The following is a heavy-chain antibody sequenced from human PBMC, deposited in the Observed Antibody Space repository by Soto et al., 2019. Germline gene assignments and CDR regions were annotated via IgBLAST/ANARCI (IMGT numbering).Heavy chain of an antibody. V-gene: IGHV1-69*13. D-gene: IGHD3-3*01. CDR2: IIPIFGTA. CDR1: GGTFSSYA. CDR3: ASPGPNITIFGVVISAKKNYYYGMDV. J-gene: IGHJ6*02. Sequence: SVKVSCKASGGTFSSYAISWVRQAPGQGLEWMGGIIPIFGTANYAQKFQGRVTITADESTSTAYMELSSLRSEDTAVYYCASPGPNITIFGVVISAKKNYYYGMDVWGQGTTVTVSS.